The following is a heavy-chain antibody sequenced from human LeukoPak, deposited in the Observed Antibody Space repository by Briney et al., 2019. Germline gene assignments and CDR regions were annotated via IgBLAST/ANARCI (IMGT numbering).Heavy chain of an antibody. CDR1: GYTFTSYG. J-gene: IGHJ6*02. D-gene: IGHD3-10*01. CDR3: AGGVHYYGMDV. CDR2: ISAYSGNT. Sequence: ASVKVSCKASGYTFTSYGINWVRQAPGQGLEWMGWISAYSGNTIYAQKPQGRVTMTTDTSTSTAYMELRSLRSDDTAVYYCAGGVHYYGMDVWGQGTTVTVSS. V-gene: IGHV1-18*01.